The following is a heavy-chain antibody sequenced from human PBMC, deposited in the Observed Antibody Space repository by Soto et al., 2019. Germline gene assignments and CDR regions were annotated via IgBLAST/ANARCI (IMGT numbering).Heavy chain of an antibody. V-gene: IGHV3-53*04. CDR3: ARAQGVIVAYYYYYYMDV. CDR1: GFTVSSNY. D-gene: IGHD3-16*02. CDR2: IYSGGST. Sequence: GGSLRLSCAASGFTVSSNYMSWVRQAPGKGLEWVSVIYSGGSTYYADSVKGRFTISRHNSKNTLYLQMNSLRAEDTAVYYCARAQGVIVAYYYYYYMDVWGKGTTVTVSS. J-gene: IGHJ6*03.